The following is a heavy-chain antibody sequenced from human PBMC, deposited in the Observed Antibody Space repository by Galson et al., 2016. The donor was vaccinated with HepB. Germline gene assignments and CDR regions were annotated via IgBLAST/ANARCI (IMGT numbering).Heavy chain of an antibody. Sequence: SVKVSCKASGYPFTSSEINWVRQATGQGLEWMGWMNPNTGITGYAQKFQSRVALTRNTSSSTAYMELSSLRPDDTAVYYCAGVSSDNWFDPWGQGTLVTVSS. D-gene: IGHD6-6*01. CDR1: GYPFTSSE. J-gene: IGHJ5*02. CDR2: MNPNTGIT. V-gene: IGHV1-8*02. CDR3: AGVSSDNWFDP.